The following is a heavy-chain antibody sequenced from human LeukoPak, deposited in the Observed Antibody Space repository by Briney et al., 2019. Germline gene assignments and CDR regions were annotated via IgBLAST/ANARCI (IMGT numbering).Heavy chain of an antibody. Sequence: SETLSLTCTVSGGSISTYYWSWVRQPPGKGLEWIGYIYNSGSTNYNPSLKSRVTISVDTSKNQFSLKLSSVTAADTAVYYCARENSNSWYLDYWGQGTLVTVSS. J-gene: IGHJ4*02. CDR3: ARENSNSWYLDY. CDR2: IYNSGST. D-gene: IGHD6-13*01. V-gene: IGHV4-59*01. CDR1: GGSISTYY.